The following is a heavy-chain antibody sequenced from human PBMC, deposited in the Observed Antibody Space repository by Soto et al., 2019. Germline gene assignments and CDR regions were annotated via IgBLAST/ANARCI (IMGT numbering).Heavy chain of an antibody. J-gene: IGHJ6*02. CDR1: GYTFTSCG. CDR3: ARVDIVVVPAAMIDTAMVPTYYYYGMDV. Sequence: ASVKVSCKASGYTFTSCGISWVRQAPGQGLEWMGWISAYTGNTNYAQKLQGRVTMTTDTSTSTAYMELRSLRSDDTAVYYCARVDIVVVPAAMIDTAMVPTYYYYGMDVWGQGTTVTVSS. D-gene: IGHD2-2*03. CDR2: ISAYTGNT. V-gene: IGHV1-18*01.